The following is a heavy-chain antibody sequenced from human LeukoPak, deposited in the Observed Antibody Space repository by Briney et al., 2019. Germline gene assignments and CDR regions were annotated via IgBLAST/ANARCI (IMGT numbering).Heavy chain of an antibody. CDR3: AKHRGQYFDY. CDR2: ISDRGSST. V-gene: IGHV3-23*01. D-gene: IGHD5-12*01. Sequence: GGSLRLSCAASGFTFSSYAMSWVRQAPGKGLEWVSAISDRGSSTYYADSVKGRFTISRDNSKNTLYLQMNSLRAEDTALYYCAKHRGQYFDYWGQGTLVTVSS. CDR1: GFTFSSYA. J-gene: IGHJ4*02.